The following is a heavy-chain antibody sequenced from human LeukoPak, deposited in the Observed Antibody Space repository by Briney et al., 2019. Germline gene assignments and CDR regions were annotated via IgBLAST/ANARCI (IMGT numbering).Heavy chain of an antibody. J-gene: IGHJ4*02. CDR2: IYYSGST. CDR3: ARLYYDSSGYYQICYFDY. Sequence: SETLSLTCTVSGGSISSSSYYWGWLRQPPGKGLEWIGSIYYSGSTYYNPSLKSRVTISVDTSKNQFSLNLSSVTAADTAVYYCARLYYDSSGYYQICYFDYWGQGTLVTVSS. V-gene: IGHV4-39*01. D-gene: IGHD3-22*01. CDR1: GGSISSSSYY.